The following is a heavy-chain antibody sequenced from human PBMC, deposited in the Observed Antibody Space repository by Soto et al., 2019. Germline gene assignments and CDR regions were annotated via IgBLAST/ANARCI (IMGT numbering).Heavy chain of an antibody. Sequence: GGSLRLSCAASGFTFSSYGMHWVRQAPGKGLEWVAVIWYDGSNKYYADSVKGRFTISRDNSKNTLYLQMNSLRAEDTAVYYCARDGGSGWYFDYWGQGTLVTVSS. J-gene: IGHJ4*02. D-gene: IGHD6-19*01. CDR2: IWYDGSNK. CDR3: ARDGGSGWYFDY. V-gene: IGHV3-33*01. CDR1: GFTFSSYG.